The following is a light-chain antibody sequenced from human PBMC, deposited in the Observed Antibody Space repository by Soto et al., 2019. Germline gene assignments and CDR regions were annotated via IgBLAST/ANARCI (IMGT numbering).Light chain of an antibody. CDR1: SGHSTYA. CDR2: LNSDGRH. Sequence: QPVLTQSPSASASLGASVKLTCTLSSGHSTYAIAWHQQQPEKGPRYLMKLNSDGRHSKGDGIPDRFSGSSSGAERYLTISSLQSEDEADYYCQTWGTGIHVVFGGGTKLTVL. V-gene: IGLV4-69*01. CDR3: QTWGTGIHVV. J-gene: IGLJ2*01.